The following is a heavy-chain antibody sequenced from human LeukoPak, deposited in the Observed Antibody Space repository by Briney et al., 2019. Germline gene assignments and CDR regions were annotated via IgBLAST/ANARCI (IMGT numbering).Heavy chain of an antibody. V-gene: IGHV4-34*01. CDR1: GGSFSDYY. CDR3: ARVGYSYVINDWSRTGLGAYPTKYYYHMDV. CDR2: INPSGST. J-gene: IGHJ6*03. D-gene: IGHD5-18*01. Sequence: SETLSLTCAVYGGSFSDYYWSWIRQPPGKELEWIGEINPSGSTNYSPSLKGRVTISVDTSKNQFSLKLSSVGAADTTVYFCARVGYSYVINDWSRTGLGAYPTKYYYHMDVWDKGTTVTVSS.